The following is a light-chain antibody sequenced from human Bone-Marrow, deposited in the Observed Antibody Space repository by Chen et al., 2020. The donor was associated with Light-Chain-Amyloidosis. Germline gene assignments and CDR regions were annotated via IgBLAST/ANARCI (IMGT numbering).Light chain of an antibody. V-gene: IGKV3-11*01. Sequence: ILLTQSPATLSLSPGERVTLSCRASQSLRSGVAWYQQKPGQAPRLVIYDASNSATGIPARFSGSGSGTDFTLTISSLEPEDFAVYYCQQRSNGPPWLFTFGPGTKVDIK. CDR1: QSLRSG. CDR3: QQRSNGPPWLFT. J-gene: IGKJ3*01. CDR2: DAS.